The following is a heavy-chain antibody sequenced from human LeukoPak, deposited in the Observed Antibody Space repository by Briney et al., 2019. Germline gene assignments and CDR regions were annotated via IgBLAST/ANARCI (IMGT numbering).Heavy chain of an antibody. CDR2: ISSSGNTI. J-gene: IGHJ4*02. V-gene: IGHV3-48*03. CDR1: GFTFSSYE. CDR3: ARFAVATRYLDC. Sequence: GSLRLSCAASGFTFSSYEMIWVRQAPGKGLEWVSYISSSGNTIYYADSVKGRFTISRDNAKNSLHLQMNSLRAEDTAVYYCARFAVATRYLDCWGQGTLVTVSS. D-gene: IGHD4-23*01.